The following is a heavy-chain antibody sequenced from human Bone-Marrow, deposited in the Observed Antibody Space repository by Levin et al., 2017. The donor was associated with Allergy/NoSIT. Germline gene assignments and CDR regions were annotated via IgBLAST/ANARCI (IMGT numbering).Heavy chain of an antibody. CDR2: ITSSSTI. CDR1: GFTFSSHS. V-gene: IGHV3-48*04. Sequence: PGGSLRLSCAASGFTFSSHSMNWVRQAPGKGLEWVSYITSSSTIYYADSVKGRFTISRDNAKNSLYLQMNSLRAEDTAVYYCARDPRTYYYASGSYVDYWGQGTLVTVSS. CDR3: ARDPRTYYYASGSYVDY. D-gene: IGHD3-10*01. J-gene: IGHJ4*02.